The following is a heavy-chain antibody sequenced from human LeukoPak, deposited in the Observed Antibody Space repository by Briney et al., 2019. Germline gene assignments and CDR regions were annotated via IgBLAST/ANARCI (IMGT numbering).Heavy chain of an antibody. CDR3: AARNAYGDYTLCFDY. CDR1: GFTFTSSA. V-gene: IGHV1-58*01. Sequence: GTSVKVSCKASGFTFTSSAVQWVRQARGQRLEWIGWIVVGSGNTNYAQKFQERVTITRDMSTSTAYMELSSLRSEDTAVYYCAARNAYGDYTLCFDYWGQGTLVTVSS. J-gene: IGHJ4*02. CDR2: IVVGSGNT. D-gene: IGHD4-17*01.